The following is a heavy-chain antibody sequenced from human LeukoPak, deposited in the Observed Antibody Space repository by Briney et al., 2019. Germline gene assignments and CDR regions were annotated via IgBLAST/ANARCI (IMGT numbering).Heavy chain of an antibody. D-gene: IGHD5-18*01. Sequence: KPSETLSLTCSFSGGSISNYYWSWVRQPPGKGLEWIGYIYYSGSTDYNPSLKSRVTISIDTSKNHFSLRLSSVTAADTASYYCPRGYAYGPNYYFDYWGQGTLVTVSS. CDR1: GGSISNYY. CDR2: IYYSGST. J-gene: IGHJ4*02. CDR3: PRGYAYGPNYYFDY. V-gene: IGHV4-59*01.